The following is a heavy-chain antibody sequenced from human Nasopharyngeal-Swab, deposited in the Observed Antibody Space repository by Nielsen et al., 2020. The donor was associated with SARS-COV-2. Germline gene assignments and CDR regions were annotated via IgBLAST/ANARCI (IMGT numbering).Heavy chain of an antibody. CDR2: INTIGVT. Sequence: SETLSLTCAVSGGSASGYYWSWIRQPPGDRLEWIGYINTIGVTKYNPSLNSRVSMSVDATRNQLSLNLWSMTAADTAMYFCARISLPQIVGATNPVDYWGQGTLVTVSA. V-gene: IGHV4-59*02. J-gene: IGHJ4*02. D-gene: IGHD1-26*01. CDR1: GGSASGYY. CDR3: ARISLPQIVGATNPVDY.